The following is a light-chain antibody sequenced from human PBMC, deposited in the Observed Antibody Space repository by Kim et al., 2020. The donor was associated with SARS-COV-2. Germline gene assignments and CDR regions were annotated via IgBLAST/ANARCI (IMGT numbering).Light chain of an antibody. CDR3: QTWVSATGV. V-gene: IGLV4-69*01. J-gene: IGLJ3*02. CDR1: SGHSTYA. CDR2: VNSDGSH. Sequence: ASVKLTCTLSSGHSTYAIAWHQQQPEKGPRYLMKVNSDGSHRKGDGIPDRFSGSSSGAERYLTISSLQSEDEADYFCQTWVSATGVFGGGTKLTVL.